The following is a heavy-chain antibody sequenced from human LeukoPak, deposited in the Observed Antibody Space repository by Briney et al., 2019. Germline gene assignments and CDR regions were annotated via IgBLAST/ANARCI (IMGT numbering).Heavy chain of an antibody. J-gene: IGHJ6*02. V-gene: IGHV3-64D*06. CDR3: VKSRIMDV. CDR2: ISSNGGTT. Sequence: QPGGSLRLSCSASGFTFSTFTVHWVRQAPGKGLEYVSSISSNGGTTYYADSVKGRFTISRDNSKNTLYLQMSSLRAEDTAVYYCVKSRIMDVWGQGTTVTVSS. CDR1: GFTFSTFT.